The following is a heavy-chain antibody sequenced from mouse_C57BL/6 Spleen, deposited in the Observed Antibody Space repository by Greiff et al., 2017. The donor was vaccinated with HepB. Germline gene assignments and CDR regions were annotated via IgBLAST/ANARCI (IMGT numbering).Heavy chain of an antibody. J-gene: IGHJ2*01. V-gene: IGHV1-54*01. D-gene: IGHD4-1*01. CDR1: GYAFTNYL. Sequence: VQGVESGAELVRPGTSVKVSCKASGYAFTNYLIEWVKQRPGQGLEWIGVINPGSGGTNYNEKFKGKATLTADKSSSTAYMQLSSLTSEDSAVYFCARFNWERDFDYWGQGTTLTVSS. CDR3: ARFNWERDFDY. CDR2: INPGSGGT.